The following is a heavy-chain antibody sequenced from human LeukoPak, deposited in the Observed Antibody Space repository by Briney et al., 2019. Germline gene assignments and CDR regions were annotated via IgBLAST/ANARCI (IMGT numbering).Heavy chain of an antibody. Sequence: PSETLSLTCSVSGGSISTGGYYWSWIRQHPGKGLEWIGYIYYSGSTYYNPSLKSRVTISVDTSKNQFSLKLSSVTAADTAVYYCARDPTYYYDSSGPLWGQGTLVTVSS. D-gene: IGHD3-22*01. CDR1: GGSISTGGYY. J-gene: IGHJ4*02. CDR3: ARDPTYYYDSSGPL. CDR2: IYYSGST. V-gene: IGHV4-31*02.